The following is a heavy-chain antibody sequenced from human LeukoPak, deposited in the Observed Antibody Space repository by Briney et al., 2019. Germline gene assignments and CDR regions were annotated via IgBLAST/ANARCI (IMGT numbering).Heavy chain of an antibody. CDR2: IYRSGST. CDR1: GYSISSGYY. D-gene: IGHD2-2*01. J-gene: IGHJ6*03. Sequence: PSETLSLTCTVSGYSISSGYYWVWIRQTPGKGLEWIGSIYRSGSTNYDPSLKSRVTISVDTSKNQFSLKVNSVTAADTALYYCARGDCSSTICYSPMDVWGKGTTVTVSS. V-gene: IGHV4-38-2*02. CDR3: ARGDCSSTICYSPMDV.